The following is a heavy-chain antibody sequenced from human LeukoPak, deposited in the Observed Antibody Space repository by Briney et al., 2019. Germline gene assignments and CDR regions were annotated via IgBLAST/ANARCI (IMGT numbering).Heavy chain of an antibody. CDR3: AKEGDYVWGSYRPRAGFDY. V-gene: IGHV3-23*01. J-gene: IGHJ4*02. D-gene: IGHD3-16*02. Sequence: PGGSLRLSCAASGFTFSSYAMSWVRQAPGKGLEWVSAISGSGGSTYYADSVKGRFTISRDNSKNTLYLQMNSLRAEDTAVYYCAKEGDYVWGSYRPRAGFDYWGQGTLVTVSS. CDR2: ISGSGGST. CDR1: GFTFSSYA.